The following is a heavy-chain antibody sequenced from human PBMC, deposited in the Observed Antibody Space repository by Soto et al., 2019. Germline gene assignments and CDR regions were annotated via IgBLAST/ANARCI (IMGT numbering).Heavy chain of an antibody. Sequence: QVQLVQSGAEVKKPGSSVKVSCKASGGTFSSYAISWVRQAPGQGLEWMGGIIPIFGTANYAQKFQGRVTITADESTRTAYMELSSLRSEDTAVYYCARDRVYYYDSSGYYLDYWGQGTLVTVSS. D-gene: IGHD3-22*01. CDR3: ARDRVYYYDSSGYYLDY. V-gene: IGHV1-69*01. CDR1: GGTFSSYA. CDR2: IIPIFGTA. J-gene: IGHJ4*02.